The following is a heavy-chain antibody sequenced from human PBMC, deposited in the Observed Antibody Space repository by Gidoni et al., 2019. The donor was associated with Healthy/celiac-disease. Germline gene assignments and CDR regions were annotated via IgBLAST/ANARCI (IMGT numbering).Heavy chain of an antibody. V-gene: IGHV3-23*01. CDR3: ANQRPTIDGFDY. CDR1: GFTFSSYA. D-gene: IGHD2-15*01. J-gene: IGHJ4*02. CDR2: ISGSGGST. Sequence: EVQLLEYGGGLVQPGGSLRLSCAASGFTFSSYAMSWVRQAPGKGMDWVSAISGSGGSTYYADSVKGRFTISRDNSKNTLYLQMNSLRAEDTAVYYCANQRPTIDGFDYWGQGTLVTVSS.